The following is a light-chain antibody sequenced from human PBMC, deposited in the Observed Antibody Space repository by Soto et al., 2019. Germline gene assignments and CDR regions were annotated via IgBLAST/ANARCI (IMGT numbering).Light chain of an antibody. CDR1: NSDVGSYNL. CDR3: CSFAGSNTLV. CDR2: DGS. J-gene: IGLJ2*01. Sequence: QSALTQPASVSGSPGQSITISCTGTNSDVGSYNLVSWYQQHPGKAPKLILYDGSKRPSGVSNRFSASKSGNTASLTISGLQAEDESDYYCCSFAGSNTLVFGGGTQLTVL. V-gene: IGLV2-23*01.